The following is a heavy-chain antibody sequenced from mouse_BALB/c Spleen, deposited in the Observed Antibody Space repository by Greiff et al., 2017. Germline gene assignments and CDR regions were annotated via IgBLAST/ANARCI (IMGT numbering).Heavy chain of an antibody. V-gene: IGHV1-7*01. J-gene: IGHJ3*01. CDR3: ARGGYSWFAY. CDR2: INPSTGYT. D-gene: IGHD2-3*01. CDR1: GYTFTSYW. Sequence: QVQLQQPGAELAKPGASVKMSCKASGYTFTSYWMHWVKQRPGQGLEWIGYINPSTGYTEYNQKFKDKATLTADKSSSTAYMQLSSLTSEDSAVYYCARGGYSWFAYWGQGTLVTVSA.